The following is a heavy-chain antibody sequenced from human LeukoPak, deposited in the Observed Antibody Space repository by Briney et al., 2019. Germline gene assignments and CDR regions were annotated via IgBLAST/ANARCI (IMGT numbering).Heavy chain of an antibody. D-gene: IGHD2-15*01. CDR2: INPNSGVT. V-gene: IGHV1-2*02. J-gene: IGHJ5*01. CDR1: GYTFTSYG. CDR3: ARQADNNWFDS. Sequence: ASVKVSCKTSGYTFTSYGINWVRQAPGQGLEWMGWINPNSGVTKYAQKFQGRVTMTRDTSISTAYLELNRLSSDDSAVFYCARQADNNWFDSWGQGTLVTVSS.